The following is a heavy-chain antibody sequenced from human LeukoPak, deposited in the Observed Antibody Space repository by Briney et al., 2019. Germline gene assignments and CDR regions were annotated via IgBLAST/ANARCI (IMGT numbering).Heavy chain of an antibody. Sequence: GGSLRLSCAASGFTFSSYSMNWVRQAPGKGLEWVSSISSSSSYIYYADSEKGRFTISRDNAKNSLYLQMNSLRAEDTAVYYCARTPSSSWSDTYYYYGMDVWGQGTTVTVSS. CDR1: GFTFSSYS. CDR2: ISSSSSYI. J-gene: IGHJ6*02. CDR3: ARTPSSSWSDTYYYYGMDV. D-gene: IGHD6-13*01. V-gene: IGHV3-21*01.